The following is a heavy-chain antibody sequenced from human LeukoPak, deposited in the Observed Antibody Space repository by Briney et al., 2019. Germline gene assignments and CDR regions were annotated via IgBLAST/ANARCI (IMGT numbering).Heavy chain of an antibody. D-gene: IGHD6-6*01. V-gene: IGHV4-30-2*01. CDR1: GGSISSGGYS. CDR2: IYHSGST. CDR3: AREGYSSSEFDY. Sequence: PSQTLSLTCAVSGGSISSGGYSWSWIRQPPGKGLEWIGYIYHSGSTYYNPSLKSRVTIPVDRSKNQFSLKLSSVTAADTAVYYCAREGYSSSEFDYWGQGTLVTVSS. J-gene: IGHJ4*02.